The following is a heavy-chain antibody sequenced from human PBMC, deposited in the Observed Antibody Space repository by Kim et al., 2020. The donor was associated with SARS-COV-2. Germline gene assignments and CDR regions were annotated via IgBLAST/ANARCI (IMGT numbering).Heavy chain of an antibody. Sequence: SETLSLTCTVSGGSISSYYWSWIRQPPGKGLEWIGYIYYSGSTNYNPSLKSRVTISVDTSKNQFSLKLSSVTAADTAVYYCARVQMVRGVTTIYYYYGMDVWGQGTTVTVSS. D-gene: IGHD3-10*01. CDR1: GGSISSYY. CDR2: IYYSGST. V-gene: IGHV4-59*01. CDR3: ARVQMVRGVTTIYYYYGMDV. J-gene: IGHJ6*02.